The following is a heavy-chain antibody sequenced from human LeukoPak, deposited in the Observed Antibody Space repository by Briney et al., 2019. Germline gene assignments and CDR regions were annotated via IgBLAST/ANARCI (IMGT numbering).Heavy chain of an antibody. CDR3: ARVDLYYDFWSGYYSPFDP. CDR2: INHSGST. V-gene: IGHV4-34*01. Sequence: PSETLSLTCAVYGGSFSGYYWSWIRQPPGQGLERNGEINHSGSTNYNPSLTSRVTISVDTSKNQFSLKLSSVSAADTAVYYCARVDLYYDFWSGYYSPFDPWGQGTLVTVSS. D-gene: IGHD3-3*01. J-gene: IGHJ5*02. CDR1: GGSFSGYY.